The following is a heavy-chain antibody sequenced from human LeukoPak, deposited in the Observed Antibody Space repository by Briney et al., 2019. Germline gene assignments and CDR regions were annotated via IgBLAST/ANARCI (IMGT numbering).Heavy chain of an antibody. D-gene: IGHD6-6*01. CDR3: ARGPNSNWSGLDF. CDR2: ISYDGSNK. Sequence: LRLSCAASGFTFSSYAIHWVRQAPGKGLEWVALISYDGSNKYYADSVKGRFTISRDNSKNTLYLQVNNLRAEDTAVYYCARGPNSNWSGLDFWGQGTLLTVSS. J-gene: IGHJ4*02. CDR1: GFTFSSYA. V-gene: IGHV3-30*04.